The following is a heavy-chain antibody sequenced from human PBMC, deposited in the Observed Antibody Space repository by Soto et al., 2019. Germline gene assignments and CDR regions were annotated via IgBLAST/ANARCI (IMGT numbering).Heavy chain of an antibody. CDR3: ARDQEYCSSKRCYFWLEQ. CDR2: IWYDVSNK. J-gene: IGHJ5*02. CDR1: VFTFSSCC. V-gene: IGHV3-33*01. Sequence: PVVSLRRSCASCVFTFSSCCMHLFLQAPGNWLEWVAFIWYDVSNKYYVDSVKGRFTISRDNSKNTLYLQMNSLRAEDTAVYYSARDQEYCSSKRCYFWLEQWGQRTLVSVSS. D-gene: IGHD2-2*01.